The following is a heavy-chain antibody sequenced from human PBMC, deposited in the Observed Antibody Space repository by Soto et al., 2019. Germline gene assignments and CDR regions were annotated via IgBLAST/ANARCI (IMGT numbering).Heavy chain of an antibody. Sequence: PGGSLRLSCAASGFTFSNYAMSWVRQAPGKGLEWVSAIGGSGDWTYYADSVKGRFTISRDNSKNTLYLQMNSLRTEDTALYYCANDISSWYLGYYYGMDVWGQGTTVTVSS. CDR3: ANDISSWYLGYYYGMDV. D-gene: IGHD6-13*01. J-gene: IGHJ6*02. CDR1: GFTFSNYA. CDR2: IGGSGDWT. V-gene: IGHV3-23*01.